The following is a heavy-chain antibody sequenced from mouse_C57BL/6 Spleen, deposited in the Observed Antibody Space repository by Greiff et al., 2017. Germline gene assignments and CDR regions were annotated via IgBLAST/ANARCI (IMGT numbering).Heavy chain of an antibody. Sequence: QVQLKQSGAELVKPGASVKISCKASGYAFSSYWMNWVKQRPGKGLEWIGQIYPGDGDTNYNGKFKGKATLTADKSSSTAYMQLSSLTSEDSAVYFCARDSSGYVRAMDYWGQGTSVTVSS. CDR1: GYAFSSYW. J-gene: IGHJ4*01. V-gene: IGHV1-80*01. CDR2: IYPGDGDT. D-gene: IGHD3-2*02. CDR3: ARDSSGYVRAMDY.